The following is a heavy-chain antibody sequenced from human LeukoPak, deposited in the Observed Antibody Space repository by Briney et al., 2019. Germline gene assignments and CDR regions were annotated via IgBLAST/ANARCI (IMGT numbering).Heavy chain of an antibody. CDR3: AKDPGLRLKYFDY. V-gene: IGHV3-30*18. Sequence: GGSLRLSCAASGFTFNTYGMHWVRQAPGKGLEWVAIILYDGSNEDYADSVKGRFTISRDNSKNTLYLQMNSLRAEDTAVYYCAKDPGLRLKYFDYWGQGTLVTVSS. CDR2: ILYDGSNE. D-gene: IGHD5-12*01. CDR1: GFTFNTYG. J-gene: IGHJ4*02.